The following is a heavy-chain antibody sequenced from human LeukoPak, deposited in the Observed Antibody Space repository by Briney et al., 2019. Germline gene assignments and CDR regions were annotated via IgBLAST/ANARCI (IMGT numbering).Heavy chain of an antibody. V-gene: IGHV3-9*01. J-gene: IGHJ4*02. CDR2: ISWNSGSI. D-gene: IGHD1-14*01. Sequence: GRSLRLSCAASGFTFDDYAMHWVRQAPGKGLEWVSGISWNSGSIGYADSVKGRFTISRDNSKNTLYLQMNSLRAEDTAVYYCARSELDGPIDYWGQGTLVTVSS. CDR3: ARSELDGPIDY. CDR1: GFTFDDYA.